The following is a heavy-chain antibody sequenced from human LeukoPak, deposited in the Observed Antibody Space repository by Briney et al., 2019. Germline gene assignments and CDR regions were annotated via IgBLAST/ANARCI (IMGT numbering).Heavy chain of an antibody. D-gene: IGHD1-26*01. CDR3: AKAPVGAYVRFDY. J-gene: IGHJ4*02. CDR2: ISGSGGST. V-gene: IGHV3-23*01. CDR1: GFTFSSYG. Sequence: PGGSLRLSCAASGFTFSSYGMSWVRQAPGKGLEWVSAISGSGGSTYYADSVKGRFTISRDNSKNTLYLQMNSLRAEDTAVYYCAKAPVGAYVRFDYWGQGTLVTVSS.